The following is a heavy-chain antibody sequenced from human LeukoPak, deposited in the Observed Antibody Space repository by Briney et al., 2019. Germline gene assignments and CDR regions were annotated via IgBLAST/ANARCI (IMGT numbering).Heavy chain of an antibody. D-gene: IGHD3-10*01. CDR1: GFTVSSNY. CDR3: ASSKYGSGSHNWFDP. Sequence: GGSLRLSCAASGFTVSSNYMTWVRQAPGKGLEWVSVIHSGCGTYYADSVRGRFTISRDNSKNTLYLQMSSLRAEDTAVYYCASSKYGSGSHNWFDPWGQGTLVTVSS. J-gene: IGHJ5*02. CDR2: IHSGCGT. V-gene: IGHV3-53*01.